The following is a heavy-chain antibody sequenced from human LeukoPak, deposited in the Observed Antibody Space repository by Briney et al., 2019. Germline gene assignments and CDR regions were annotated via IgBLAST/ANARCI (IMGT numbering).Heavy chain of an antibody. J-gene: IGHJ4*02. CDR3: ARDGEHVLAHDY. CDR2: IHGDGST. CDR1: GFTVSTNY. V-gene: IGHV3-66*01. D-gene: IGHD3-10*01. Sequence: GGSLRLSCAVSGFTVSTNYMSWVRQAPGKGLEWVSIIHGDGSTYYADSVKGRFTTSRDNSKNTLFIQMNSLRAEDTGVYYCARDGEHVLAHDYWGQGTLVTVSS.